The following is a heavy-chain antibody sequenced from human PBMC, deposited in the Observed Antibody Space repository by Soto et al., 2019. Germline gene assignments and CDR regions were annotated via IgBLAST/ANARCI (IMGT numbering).Heavy chain of an antibody. Sequence: ASVKVSCKAPGYTFTSYAMHWVRQAPGQRLEWMGWINAGNGNTKYSQKFQGRVTITRDTSASTAYMELSSLRSEDTAVYYCACHYYGSGSYYYYYGMDVWGQGTTVTVSS. D-gene: IGHD3-10*01. V-gene: IGHV1-3*01. CDR3: ACHYYGSGSYYYYYGMDV. CDR2: INAGNGNT. J-gene: IGHJ6*02. CDR1: GYTFTSYA.